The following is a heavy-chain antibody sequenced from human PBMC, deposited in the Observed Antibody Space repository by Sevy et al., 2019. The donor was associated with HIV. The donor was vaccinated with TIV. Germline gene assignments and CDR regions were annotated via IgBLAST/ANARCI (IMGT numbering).Heavy chain of an antibody. Sequence: GGSLRLSCAASGFTFSSYWMSWVRQAPGKGLEWVANIKQEGSEKYYVDSVKGRFTISRDNAKNSLYLQMNSLRAEDTAVYYCARDNDYYYYGMDVWGQGTTVTVSS. CDR3: ARDNDYYYYGMDV. CDR2: IKQEGSEK. J-gene: IGHJ6*02. V-gene: IGHV3-7*01. CDR1: GFTFSSYW.